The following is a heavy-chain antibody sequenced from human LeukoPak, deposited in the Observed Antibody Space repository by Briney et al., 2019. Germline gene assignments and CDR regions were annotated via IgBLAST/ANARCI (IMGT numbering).Heavy chain of an antibody. V-gene: IGHV4-61*01. CDR3: ARVEGDWNAFDI. J-gene: IGHJ3*02. Sequence: SETLSLTCTVSGGSVSSGSYYLRWIRQPPGKGLEWIGYIYYSGSTNYNPSLKSRVTISVDTSKNQFSLKLSSVTAADTAVYYCARVEGDWNAFDIWGQGTMVTVSS. CDR2: IYYSGST. CDR1: GGSVSSGSYY. D-gene: IGHD2-21*02.